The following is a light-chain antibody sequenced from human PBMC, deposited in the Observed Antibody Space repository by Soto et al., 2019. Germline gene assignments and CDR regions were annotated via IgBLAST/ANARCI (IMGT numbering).Light chain of an antibody. CDR3: QQYNNWPPA. CDR1: QSVSGN. V-gene: IGKV3-15*01. CDR2: GAS. Sequence: EIVMTQSPATLSVSPGERATLSCMASQSVSGNLAWYQQKPGQAPRLLIYGASTRATGIPARFSGSGSGTEFTLTISSLQSEDFAVYNCQQYNNWPPAFGQGTKVEIK. J-gene: IGKJ1*01.